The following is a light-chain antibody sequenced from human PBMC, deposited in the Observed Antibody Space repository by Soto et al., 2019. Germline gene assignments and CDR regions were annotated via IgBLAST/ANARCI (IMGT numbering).Light chain of an antibody. CDR1: SSDVGGYKY. V-gene: IGLV2-8*01. CDR3: SSYTSSSTLYV. J-gene: IGLJ1*01. CDR2: EVS. Sequence: QSALTQPPSASGSPGQSVTISCTGTSSDVGGYKYVSWYQQHPGKAPKLMIYEVSKRPSGVPDRFSGSKSGNTAYLTISGLRAEDEADYYCSSYTSSSTLYVFGTGTKVTVL.